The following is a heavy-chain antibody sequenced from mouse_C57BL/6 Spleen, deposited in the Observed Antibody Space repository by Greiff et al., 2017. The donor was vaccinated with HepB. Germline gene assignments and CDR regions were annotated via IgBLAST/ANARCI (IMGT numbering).Heavy chain of an antibody. D-gene: IGHD1-1*01. J-gene: IGHJ4*01. CDR3: ARPRSFYAMDY. CDR1: GFTFSDYG. Sequence: DVKLVESGGGLVKPGGSLKLSCAASGFTFSDYGMHWVRQAPEKGLEWVAYISSGSSTIYYADTVKGRFTISRDNAKNTLCLQMTSLRSEDTAMYYCARPRSFYAMDYWGQGTSVTVSS. V-gene: IGHV5-17*01. CDR2: ISSGSSTI.